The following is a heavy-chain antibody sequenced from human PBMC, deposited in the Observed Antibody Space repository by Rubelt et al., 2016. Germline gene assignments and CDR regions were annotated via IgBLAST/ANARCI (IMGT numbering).Heavy chain of an antibody. CDR1: GFTFTSYA. V-gene: IGHV3-23*04. Sequence: VQLVESGGGVVQPGRSLRLSCAASGFTFTSYAMHWVRQAPGKGLEWVSAISGSGDSTYYADSVKGRFTISRDNPKKTLYWQINSLRAEDTAVYYCAKDLGSGYSYGYFDYWGQGTLVTVSS. J-gene: IGHJ4*02. D-gene: IGHD5-18*01. CDR3: AKDLGSGYSYGYFDY. CDR2: ISGSGDST.